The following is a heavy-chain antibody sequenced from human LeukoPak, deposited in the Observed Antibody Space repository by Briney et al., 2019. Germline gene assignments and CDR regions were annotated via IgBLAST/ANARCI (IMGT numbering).Heavy chain of an antibody. J-gene: IGHJ3*02. CDR2: IYRSGST. V-gene: IGHV4-4*09. CDR1: GGSLSSYY. Sequence: PSETLSLTCTVSGGSLSSYYWSWIRQPPGKGLEWVGYIYRSGSTDYTPSLKSRVTMSVDTSINQFSLKLSSVTAADTAIYYCARLRLRYDSNGYSTSYEAVDIWGQGTVVTVSS. CDR3: ARLRLRYDSNGYSTSYEAVDI. D-gene: IGHD3-22*01.